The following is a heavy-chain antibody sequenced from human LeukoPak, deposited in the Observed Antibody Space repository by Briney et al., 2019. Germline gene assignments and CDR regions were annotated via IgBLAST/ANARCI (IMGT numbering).Heavy chain of an antibody. CDR2: ISSSGSTI. CDR1: GFTFSDYY. D-gene: IGHD6-19*01. CDR3: ARVGGQWLTKEANFDY. Sequence: GGSLRLSCAASGFTFSDYYMSWIRQAPGKGLEWVSYISSSGSTIYYADSVKGRFTISRDNAKNSLYLQMNSLRAEDTAVYYCARVGGQWLTKEANFDYWGQGTLVTVSS. V-gene: IGHV3-11*04. J-gene: IGHJ4*02.